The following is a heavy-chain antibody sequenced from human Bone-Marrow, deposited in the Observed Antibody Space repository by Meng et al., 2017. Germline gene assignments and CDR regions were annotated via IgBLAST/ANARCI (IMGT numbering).Heavy chain of an antibody. D-gene: IGHD3-22*01. Sequence: ASVKVSCKASGYTFTGYYMHWVRQAPGQGLEWMGRINPNSGGTNYAQKFQGRVTMTRDTSISTAYMELSSLRSEDTAVYYCAREGYYYDIDYWGQGTLVTVSS. CDR2: INPNSGGT. CDR3: AREGYYYDIDY. J-gene: IGHJ4*02. V-gene: IGHV1-2*06. CDR1: GYTFTGYY.